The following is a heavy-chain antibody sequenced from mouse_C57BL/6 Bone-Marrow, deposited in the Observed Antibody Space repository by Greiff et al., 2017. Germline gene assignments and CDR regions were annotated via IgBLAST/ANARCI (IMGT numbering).Heavy chain of an antibody. CDR2: ISNGGGST. Sequence: EVQLVESGGGLVQPGGSLKLSCAASGFTFSDYYMYWVRQTPEKRLEWVAYISNGGGSTYYPDTVKGRFTISRDNAKNTLYLQMSRLKSEDTAMYYCARDLLWLRRVSSWFAYWGQGTLVTVSA. J-gene: IGHJ3*01. V-gene: IGHV5-12*01. CDR1: GFTFSDYY. CDR3: ARDLLWLRRVSSWFAY. D-gene: IGHD2-2*01.